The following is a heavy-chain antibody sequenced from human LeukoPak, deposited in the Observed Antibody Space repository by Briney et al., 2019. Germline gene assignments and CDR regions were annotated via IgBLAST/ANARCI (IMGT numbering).Heavy chain of an antibody. V-gene: IGHV3-13*01. CDR2: IDIPGNT. CDR1: GFTLSSYD. J-gene: IGHJ5*02. D-gene: IGHD6-19*01. Sequence: GGSLRLSCATSGFTLSSYDMHWVRQTPGKGLEWVSGIDIPGNTYYPDSVKGRFTMSRESAKNSLYLQMNSLRAGGTAVYYCARAVAGTHWFDPWGQGTLVTVSS. CDR3: ARAVAGTHWFDP.